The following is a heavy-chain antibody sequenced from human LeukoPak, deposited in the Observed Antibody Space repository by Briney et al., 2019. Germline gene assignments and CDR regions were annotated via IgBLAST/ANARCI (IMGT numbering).Heavy chain of an antibody. CDR3: ARGYSYGRNWHFDL. V-gene: IGHV3-20*04. D-gene: IGHD5-18*01. Sequence: PGGSLRLSCAASGFTFDDYGMSWVRQAPGKGLEWVSGINWNGDSTGYADSVKGRFTISRDNAKNSLYLQMNSLRGEDTALYYCARGYSYGRNWHFDLWGRGTLVTVSS. CDR1: GFTFDDYG. J-gene: IGHJ2*01. CDR2: INWNGDST.